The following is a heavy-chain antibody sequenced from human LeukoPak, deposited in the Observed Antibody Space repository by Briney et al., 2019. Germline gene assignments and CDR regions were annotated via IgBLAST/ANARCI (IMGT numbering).Heavy chain of an antibody. J-gene: IGHJ4*02. V-gene: IGHV3-23*01. CDR1: GFTFSSYA. Sequence: PGGSLRLSCAASGFTFSSYAMSWVRQAPGKGLEWVSAISGSGGSTYYADSVKGRFTISRDNSKNTLYLQMNRLRAEDTAVYYCAVGYCSGGSCYSGGDYWGQGTLVTVSS. D-gene: IGHD2-15*01. CDR3: AVGYCSGGSCYSGGDY. CDR2: ISGSGGST.